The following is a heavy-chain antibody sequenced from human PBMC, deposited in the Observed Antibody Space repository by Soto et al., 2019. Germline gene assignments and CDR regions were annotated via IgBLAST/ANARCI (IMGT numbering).Heavy chain of an antibody. D-gene: IGHD3-10*01. CDR2: ITWNSDRI. J-gene: IGHJ3*01. CDR1: GFTFDDYA. Sequence: DVQLVESGGDLVQPGMSLRLSCAASGFTFDDYAMHWVRQPPGKGLEWVSGITWNSDRITYTDPVKGRFTISRDNAKNSLILQMNSLRAEDTALYYCVADYFGSGRGAFDFWGQGTMVNVSS. CDR3: VADYFGSGRGAFDF. V-gene: IGHV3-9*01.